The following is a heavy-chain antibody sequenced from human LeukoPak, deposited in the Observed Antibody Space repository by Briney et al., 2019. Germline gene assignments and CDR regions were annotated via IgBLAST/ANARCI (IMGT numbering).Heavy chain of an antibody. Sequence: SVKVSCKASGGTFSSYAISWVRQAPGQGLEWMGGINPIFGTANYVQKSQGRVTITADESTSTAYMELSSLRSEDTAVYYCARSPTYYGMDVWGQGTTVTVSS. V-gene: IGHV1-69*13. CDR3: ARSPTYYGMDV. J-gene: IGHJ6*02. CDR2: INPIFGTA. CDR1: GGTFSSYA.